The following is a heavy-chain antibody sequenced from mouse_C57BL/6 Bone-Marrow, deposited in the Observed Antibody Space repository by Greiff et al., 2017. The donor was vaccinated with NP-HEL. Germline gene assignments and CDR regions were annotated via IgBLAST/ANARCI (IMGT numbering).Heavy chain of an antibody. D-gene: IGHD1-2*01. J-gene: IGHJ1*03. CDR2: IYPGGGYT. CDR1: GYTFTNYW. V-gene: IGHV1-63*01. CDR3: ARSRVLRPYWYFDV. Sequence: VKLQESGAELVRPGTSVKMSCKASGYTFTNYWIGWAKQRPGHGLEWIGDIYPGGGYTNYNEKFKGKATLTADKSSSTAYMQFSSLTSEDSAIYYCARSRVLRPYWYFDVWGTGTTVTVSS.